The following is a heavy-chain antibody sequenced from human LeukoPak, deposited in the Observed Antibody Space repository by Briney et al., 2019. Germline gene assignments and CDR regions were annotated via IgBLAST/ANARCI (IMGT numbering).Heavy chain of an antibody. CDR2: IYSDGSA. CDR1: GFTVSSNY. V-gene: IGHV3-53*01. D-gene: IGHD4-17*01. Sequence: GGSLRLSCAASGFTVSSNYMSWVRQAPGKGLEWVSLIYSDGSAYYADSVKGRFTISRDNSKNTLYLQMNSLRAEDMAVYYCAKDGSGELWDYFDYWGQGTLVTVSS. J-gene: IGHJ4*02. CDR3: AKDGSGELWDYFDY.